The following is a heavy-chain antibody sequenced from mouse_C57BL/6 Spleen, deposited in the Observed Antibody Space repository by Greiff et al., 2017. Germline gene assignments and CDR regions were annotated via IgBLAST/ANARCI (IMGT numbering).Heavy chain of an antibody. V-gene: IGHV1-82*01. Sequence: QVQLKESGPELVKPGASVKISCKASGYAFSSSWMNWVKQRPGKGLEWIGRIYPGDGDTNYNGKFKGKATLTADKSSSTAYMQLSSLTSEDSAVYFCATSIVTTVKYFDYWGQGTTLTVSS. CDR3: ATSIVTTVKYFDY. D-gene: IGHD2-5*01. CDR2: IYPGDGDT. CDR1: GYAFSSSW. J-gene: IGHJ2*01.